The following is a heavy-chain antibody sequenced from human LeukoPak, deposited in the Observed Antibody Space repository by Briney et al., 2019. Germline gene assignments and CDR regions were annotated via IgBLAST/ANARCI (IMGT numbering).Heavy chain of an antibody. V-gene: IGHV3-23*01. J-gene: IGHJ4*02. D-gene: IGHD2/OR15-2a*01. CDR3: AKDFYAPY. Sequence: GGSLRLSCAASGFAFSTFSMNWVRQAPGKGLEWVSAISGSGGSTYYADSVKGRFTISRDNPKNTLYLQMNSLRAEDTAVYYCAKDFYAPYWGQGTLVTVSS. CDR1: GFAFSTFS. CDR2: ISGSGGST.